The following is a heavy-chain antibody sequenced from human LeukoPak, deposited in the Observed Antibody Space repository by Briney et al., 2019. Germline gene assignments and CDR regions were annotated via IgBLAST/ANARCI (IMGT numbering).Heavy chain of an antibody. CDR1: GFSFSSYR. Sequence: PGGSLRLSCAASGFSFSSYRMNWVRQAPGKGLEWVSSVSNSGDYIHYADSVKGRFTISRDNSKNSLYLQMNSLRAEDTAVYYCAREYCSGGSCYPFDYWGQGTLVTVSS. D-gene: IGHD2-15*01. V-gene: IGHV3-21*06. CDR2: VSNSGDYI. J-gene: IGHJ4*02. CDR3: AREYCSGGSCYPFDY.